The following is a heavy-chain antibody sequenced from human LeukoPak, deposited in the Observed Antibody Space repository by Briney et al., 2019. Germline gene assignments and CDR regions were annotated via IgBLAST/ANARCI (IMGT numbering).Heavy chain of an antibody. Sequence: GGSLRLSCAASGFTFDDYAMHWVRQAPGKGLEWVSGISWNSGSIDYADSVKGRFTISRDNAKNSLYLQMNSLRAEDTALYYCAKDIVSTSSNWFDPWGQGTLVTVSS. CDR2: ISWNSGSI. V-gene: IGHV3-9*01. J-gene: IGHJ5*02. CDR1: GFTFDDYA. CDR3: AKDIVSTSSNWFDP. D-gene: IGHD2-2*01.